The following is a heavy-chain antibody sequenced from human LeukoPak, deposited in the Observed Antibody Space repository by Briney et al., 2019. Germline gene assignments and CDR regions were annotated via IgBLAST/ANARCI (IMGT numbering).Heavy chain of an antibody. D-gene: IGHD6-13*01. Sequence: GGSLRLPCAASGITFNSYTMNWVRQAPGKGLEWVSAISGSGGSTYYADSVKGRFTISRDNSKNTLYLQMNSLRAEDTAVYYCAKDQDSISWYEFDYWGQGTLVTVSP. J-gene: IGHJ4*02. CDR2: ISGSGGST. CDR3: AKDQDSISWYEFDY. V-gene: IGHV3-23*01. CDR1: GITFNSYT.